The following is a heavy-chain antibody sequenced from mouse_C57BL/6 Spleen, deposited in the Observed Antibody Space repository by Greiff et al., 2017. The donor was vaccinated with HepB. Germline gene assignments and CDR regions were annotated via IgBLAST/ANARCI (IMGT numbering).Heavy chain of an antibody. J-gene: IGHJ3*01. V-gene: IGHV6-3*01. CDR2: IRLKSDNYAT. CDR1: GFTFSNYW. D-gene: IGHD1-1*01. CDR3: TLIYYYGRGAY. Sequence: EVKLQESGGGLVQPGGSMKLSCVASGFTFSNYWMNWVRQSPEKGLEWVAQIRLKSDNYATHYAESVKGRFTISRDDSKSSVYLQMNNLRAEDTGIYYCTLIYYYGRGAYWGQGTLVTVSA.